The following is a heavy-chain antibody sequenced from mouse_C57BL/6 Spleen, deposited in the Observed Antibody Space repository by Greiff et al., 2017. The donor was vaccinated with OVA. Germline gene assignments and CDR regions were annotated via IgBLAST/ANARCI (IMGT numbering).Heavy chain of an antibody. CDR2: INPNNGGT. CDR3: ASYYYGSSFDY. Sequence: VHVKQSGPELVKPGASVKMSCKASGYTFTDYNMHWVKQSHGKSLEWIGYINPNNGGTSYNQKFKGKATLTVNKSSSTAYMELRSLTSEDSAVYYCASYYYGSSFDYWGQGTTLTVSS. D-gene: IGHD1-1*01. CDR1: GYTFTDYN. J-gene: IGHJ2*01. V-gene: IGHV1-22*01.